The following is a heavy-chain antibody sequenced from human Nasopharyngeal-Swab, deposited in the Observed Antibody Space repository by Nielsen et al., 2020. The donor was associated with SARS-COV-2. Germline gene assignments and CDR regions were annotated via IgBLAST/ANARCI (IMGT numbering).Heavy chain of an antibody. Sequence: ESLKISCEVSGFSVSYNYMSWVRQAPGKGLEWVAVIYSRGETHYTDSVRGRFTIPRDNSKNMVNLQLNSLRPEDTAVYYCARMDFIASRDYWGQGTLVTVSS. CDR3: ARMDFIASRDY. CDR2: IYSRGET. D-gene: IGHD6-13*01. J-gene: IGHJ4*02. CDR1: GFSVSYNY. V-gene: IGHV3-53*01.